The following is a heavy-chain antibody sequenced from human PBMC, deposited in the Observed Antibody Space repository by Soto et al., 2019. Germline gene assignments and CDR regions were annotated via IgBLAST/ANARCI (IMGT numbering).Heavy chain of an antibody. D-gene: IGHD3-3*01. CDR3: VMESSSLTRSLDY. CDR2: VSSDGSST. CDR1: GFTFSSYW. J-gene: IGHJ4*02. Sequence: PGGSLRLSCAASGFTFSSYWMHWVRQAPGKGLAWVSRVSSDGSSTNYADSVKGRFTTSRDNAKNTLYLEMSSLRAEDTSVYYFVMESSSLTRSLDYCGQGALVTVSS. V-gene: IGHV3-74*01.